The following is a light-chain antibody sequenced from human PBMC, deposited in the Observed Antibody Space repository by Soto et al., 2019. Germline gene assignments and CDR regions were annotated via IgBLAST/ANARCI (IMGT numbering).Light chain of an antibody. Sequence: DIQMTQSPSTLSASVGDRVTINCRASQSISSWLAWYHQKPGKAPKLLIYKASSLESGVPSRVSGSGSGTEFTRTISSLQPDDLATYYCQQYNSPPFTFGPGTKVYSK. CDR1: QSISSW. CDR2: KAS. J-gene: IGKJ3*01. V-gene: IGKV1-5*03. CDR3: QQYNSPPFT.